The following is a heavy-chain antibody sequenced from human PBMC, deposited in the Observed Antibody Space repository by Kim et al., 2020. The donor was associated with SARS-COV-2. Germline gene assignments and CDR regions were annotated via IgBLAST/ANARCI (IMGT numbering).Heavy chain of an antibody. Sequence: ASVKVSCKASGYTFTSYDINWVRQATGQGLEWMGWMIPNSGNTGYAQKFQGRVTMTRNTSISTAYMELSSLRSEDTAVYYCARGNSLRFFDWLSYYYGMDVWGQGTTVTVSS. CDR1: GYTFTSYD. CDR2: MIPNSGNT. V-gene: IGHV1-8*01. D-gene: IGHD3-9*01. J-gene: IGHJ6*02. CDR3: ARGNSLRFFDWLSYYYGMDV.